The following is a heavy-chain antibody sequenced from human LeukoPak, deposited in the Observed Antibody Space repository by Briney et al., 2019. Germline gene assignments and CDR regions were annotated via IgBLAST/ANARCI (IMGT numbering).Heavy chain of an antibody. D-gene: IGHD6-6*01. J-gene: IGHJ4*02. CDR3: AKEMAARYYFDY. Sequence: GGSLRLSCAASGFTFSSYAMHWVRQAPGKGLEWVAVISYDGSNKYDADSVKGRFTISRDNSKNTLYLQMNSLRAEDTAVYYCAKEMAARYYFDYWGRGTLVTVSS. V-gene: IGHV3-30*04. CDR2: ISYDGSNK. CDR1: GFTFSSYA.